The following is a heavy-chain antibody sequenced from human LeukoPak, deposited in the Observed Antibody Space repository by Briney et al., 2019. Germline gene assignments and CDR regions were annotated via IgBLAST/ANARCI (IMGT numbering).Heavy chain of an antibody. J-gene: IGHJ5*02. V-gene: IGHV4-61*02. D-gene: IGHD3-16*01. CDR3: AEGAPWFDP. CDR1: GGSISSGSYY. CDR2: IYTSGST. Sequence: SQTLSLTCTVSGGSISSGSYYWSWIRQPAGKGLEWIGRIYTSGSTNYNPSLKSRVTISVDTSKNQFSLKLSSVTAADTAVYYCAEGAPWFDPWGQGTLVTVSS.